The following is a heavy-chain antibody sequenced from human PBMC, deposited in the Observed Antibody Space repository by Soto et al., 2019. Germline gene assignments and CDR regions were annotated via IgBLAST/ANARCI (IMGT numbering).Heavy chain of an antibody. V-gene: IGHV3-30*18. J-gene: IGHJ4*02. CDR2: VSHDGRNT. CDR1: GYTFSDYA. CDR3: AKGGRQWLVTSDFNY. D-gene: IGHD6-19*01. Sequence: VQLVESGGGVVQPGRSLRLSCAASGYTFSDYAMHWILQAQGKGMEWVAVVSHDGRNTHYADSVKGRFTISRDSSKNTVSLEMTSLRAEDTAVYYCAKGGRQWLVTSDFNYWGQGALVTVSS.